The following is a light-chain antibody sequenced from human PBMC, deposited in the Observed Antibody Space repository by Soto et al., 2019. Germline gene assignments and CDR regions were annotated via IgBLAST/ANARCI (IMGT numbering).Light chain of an antibody. V-gene: IGLV2-14*01. CDR2: DVS. Sequence: QSALTQPASVSGSPGQSITISCTGTSSDVGGYNYVSWYQRHPGKAPKLMIYDVSNRPSGVSNRFSGSKSGNTASLTVSGLQAEDEADYYCSSYAGSNNLVFGGGTKLTVL. CDR3: SSYAGSNNLV. CDR1: SSDVGGYNY. J-gene: IGLJ2*01.